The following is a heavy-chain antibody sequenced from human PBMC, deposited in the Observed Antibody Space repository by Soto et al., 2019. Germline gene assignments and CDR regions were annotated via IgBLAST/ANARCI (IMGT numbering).Heavy chain of an antibody. CDR2: TSNNGNRK. CDR1: GFTFTAHA. V-gene: IGHV3-23*01. CDR3: ARPPLYSNGGYFDS. Sequence: PGGSLRLSCAASGFTFTAHAMTWVRQAPGKGLEWVSTTSNNGNRKFYADSVKGRFTVSTDRTNNTLYLQMNSLRADDTAVYFCARPPLYSNGGYFDSWGQGTLVTVSS. D-gene: IGHD6-19*01. J-gene: IGHJ4*02.